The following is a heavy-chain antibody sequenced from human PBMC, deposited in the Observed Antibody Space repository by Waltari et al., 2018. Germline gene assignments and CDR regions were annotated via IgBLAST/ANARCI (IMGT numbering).Heavy chain of an antibody. CDR3: ARGSLYRRGAPMLYFDY. CDR1: GYTFTDYF. V-gene: IGHV1-2*06. D-gene: IGHD1-26*01. Sequence: QVLLVQSGAEVKKPGASVRVSCETSGYTFTDYFIYWVRQAPGEGLEWMGRISPHVGATADTRGFQGRLTLTWDTSISTAYMDVVNLRSDDTAVYYCARGSLYRRGAPMLYFDYWGQGTLVTVST. CDR2: ISPHVGAT. J-gene: IGHJ4*02.